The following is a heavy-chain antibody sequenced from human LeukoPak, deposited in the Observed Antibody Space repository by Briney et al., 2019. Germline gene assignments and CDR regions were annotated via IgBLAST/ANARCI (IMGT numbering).Heavy chain of an antibody. V-gene: IGHV3-30*02. J-gene: IGHJ4*02. CDR3: AKSGGIVVVVAATIDY. CDR1: GFTFSSYG. CDR2: IRYDGSNK. D-gene: IGHD2-15*01. Sequence: GGSLRLSCAASGFTFSSYGMHWVRQAPGKGLEWVAFIRYDGSNKYYADSVKGRFTISRDNSKNTLYLQMNSLRAEDTAVYYCAKSGGIVVVVAATIDYWGQGTLATVSS.